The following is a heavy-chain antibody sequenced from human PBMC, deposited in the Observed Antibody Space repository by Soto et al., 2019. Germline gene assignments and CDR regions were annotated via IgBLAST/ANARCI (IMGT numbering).Heavy chain of an antibody. Sequence: GGSLRLSCAASGFTVSSNYMSWVRQAPGKGLEWVSVIYSGGSTYYADSVKGRFTISRHNSKNTLYLQMNSLRAEDTAVYYCAREGGAVAGTGDNAFDIWGQGTMVTVSS. CDR1: GFTVSSNY. J-gene: IGHJ3*02. V-gene: IGHV3-53*04. CDR3: AREGGAVAGTGDNAFDI. CDR2: IYSGGST. D-gene: IGHD6-19*01.